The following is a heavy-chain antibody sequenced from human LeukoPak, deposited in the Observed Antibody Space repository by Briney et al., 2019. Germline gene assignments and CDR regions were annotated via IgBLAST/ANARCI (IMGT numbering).Heavy chain of an antibody. V-gene: IGHV1-18*01. J-gene: IGHJ4*02. Sequence: ASVKVSCKASGYTFTSYGISWVRQAPGQGLEWMGWISAYNGNTNYAQKLQGRVTMTTDTSTSTAYMELRSLRSDDTAVYYCARDAGLYYHFWSGHPDYWGQGTLVTVSS. CDR3: ARDAGLYYHFWSGHPDY. CDR2: ISAYNGNT. D-gene: IGHD3-3*01. CDR1: GYTFTSYG.